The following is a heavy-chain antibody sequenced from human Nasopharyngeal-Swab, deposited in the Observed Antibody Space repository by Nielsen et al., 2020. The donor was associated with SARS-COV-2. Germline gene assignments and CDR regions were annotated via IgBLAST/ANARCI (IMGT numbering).Heavy chain of an antibody. CDR2: IKHSGST. Sequence: WIRQPPGKGLEWIGEIKHSGSTYYNPSLKSRVNISVDTSKNQFSLKLSYVTAADTAVYYCARGSRVATSVHGWAPYYMNVWGKGTTVTVSS. J-gene: IGHJ6*03. V-gene: IGHV4-34*01. D-gene: IGHD5-12*01. CDR3: ARGSRVATSVHGWAPYYMNV.